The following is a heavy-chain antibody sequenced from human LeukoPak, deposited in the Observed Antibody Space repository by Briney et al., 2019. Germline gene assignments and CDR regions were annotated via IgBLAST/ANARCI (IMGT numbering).Heavy chain of an antibody. D-gene: IGHD3-22*01. CDR2: IYHSGST. Sequence: SETLSLTCTVSGYSISSGYYWGWIRQPPGKGLEWIGSIYHSGSTYYNPSLKSRVTISVDTSKNQFSLKLSSVTAADTAVYYCASFPGDSSGYYYDFDYWGQGTLSPSPQ. CDR1: GYSISSGYY. V-gene: IGHV4-38-2*02. J-gene: IGHJ4*02. CDR3: ASFPGDSSGYYYDFDY.